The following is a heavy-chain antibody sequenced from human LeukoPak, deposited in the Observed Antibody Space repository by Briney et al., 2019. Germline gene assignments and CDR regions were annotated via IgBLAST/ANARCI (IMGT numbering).Heavy chain of an antibody. D-gene: IGHD5-24*01. Sequence: PGRSLRLSCAASGFTFSTYAMHWVRQAPGKGLEWVAVISYDGSNKYYADSVKGRFTISRDNSKNTLYLQMNSLRAEDTAVYYCARWERRDGYNQDYWGQGTLVTVSS. CDR2: ISYDGSNK. V-gene: IGHV3-30-3*01. CDR1: GFTFSTYA. J-gene: IGHJ4*02. CDR3: ARWERRDGYNQDY.